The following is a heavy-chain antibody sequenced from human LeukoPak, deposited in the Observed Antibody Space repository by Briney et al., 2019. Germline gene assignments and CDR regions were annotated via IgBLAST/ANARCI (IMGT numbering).Heavy chain of an antibody. J-gene: IGHJ4*02. CDR1: GFTSIAYA. CDR2: ISGGGVTT. Sequence: GGSLRLSCVGSGFTSIAYALTWARQAPGKGLEWVSGISGGGVTTYYADSVKGRFTISRDNARNSLFLQMNSLTADDTAVYYCARGLGKGSSDYWGQGTLVTVSS. CDR3: ARGLGKGSSDY. D-gene: IGHD6-6*01. V-gene: IGHV3-23*01.